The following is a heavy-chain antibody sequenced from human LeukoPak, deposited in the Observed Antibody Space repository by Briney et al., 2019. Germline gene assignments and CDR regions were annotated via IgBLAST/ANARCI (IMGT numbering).Heavy chain of an antibody. D-gene: IGHD3-10*01. CDR3: AAFGSPFDY. CDR2: ISYDGSNK. Sequence: PGGSLRLSCAASGFTFSSYGMHWVRQAPGKGLEWVAVISYDGSNKYYADSVKGRFTISRDNSKNTLYLQMNSLRAEDTAVYYCAAFGSPFDYWGQGTLVTVSS. V-gene: IGHV3-30*03. J-gene: IGHJ4*02. CDR1: GFTFSSYG.